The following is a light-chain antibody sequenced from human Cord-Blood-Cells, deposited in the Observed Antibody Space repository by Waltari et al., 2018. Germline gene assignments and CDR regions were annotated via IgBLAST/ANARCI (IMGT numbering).Light chain of an antibody. CDR3: CSYAGSSTYV. CDR1: SRDVASYNL. CDR2: EGS. J-gene: IGLJ1*01. V-gene: IGLV2-23*01. Sequence: QSALTQPASVSGSPGQSITIPCTGTSRDVASYNLVSWYQQHPGKAPKLMLDEGSKRPSGVTERFSASKSGTTASLTITGLQAEDEADYYCCSYAGSSTYVFGTGTKVTVI.